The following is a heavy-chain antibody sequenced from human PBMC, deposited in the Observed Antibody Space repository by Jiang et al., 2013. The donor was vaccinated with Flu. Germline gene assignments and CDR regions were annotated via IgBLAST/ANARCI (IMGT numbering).Heavy chain of an antibody. CDR3: ARAWPRVWFGEGWFDP. CDR1: GYTFTSYG. V-gene: IGHV1-18*01. J-gene: IGHJ5*02. D-gene: IGHD3-10*01. Sequence: QSGAEVKKPGASVKVSCKASGYTFTSYGISWVRQAPGQGLEWMGWISAYNGNTNYAQKLQGRVTMTTDTSTSTAYMELRSLRSDDTAVYYCARAWPRVWFGEGWFDPWGQGTLVTVSS. CDR2: ISAYNGNT.